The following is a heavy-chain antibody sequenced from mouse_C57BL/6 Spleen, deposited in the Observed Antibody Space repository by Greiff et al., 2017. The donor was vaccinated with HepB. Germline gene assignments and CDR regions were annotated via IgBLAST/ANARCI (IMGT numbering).Heavy chain of an antibody. D-gene: IGHD4-1*01. J-gene: IGHJ2*01. CDR2: ISAGGSYT. CDR3: ARELGRNYFDY. Sequence: EVQLVESGGGLVKPGGSLKLSCAASGFTFSSYAMSWVRQTPEKRLEWVATISAGGSYTYYPDNVKGRFTISRDNAKNNLYLQMSHLKSEDTAMYYCARELGRNYFDYWGQGTTLTVSS. CDR1: GFTFSSYA. V-gene: IGHV5-4*01.